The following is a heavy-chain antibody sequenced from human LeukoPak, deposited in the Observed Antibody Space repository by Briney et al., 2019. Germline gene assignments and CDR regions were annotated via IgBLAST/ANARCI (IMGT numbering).Heavy chain of an antibody. D-gene: IGHD3-3*01. CDR3: ARGLEWLFGLGAFDY. CDR2: IYYSGST. J-gene: IGHJ4*02. Sequence: SETLSLTCTVSGGSISSYYWSWIRQPPGKGLEWIGYIYYSGSTNYNPSLKSRVTISVDTSKNQFSLKLSPVTAADTAVYYCARGLEWLFGLGAFDYWGQGTLVTVSS. V-gene: IGHV4-59*01. CDR1: GGSISSYY.